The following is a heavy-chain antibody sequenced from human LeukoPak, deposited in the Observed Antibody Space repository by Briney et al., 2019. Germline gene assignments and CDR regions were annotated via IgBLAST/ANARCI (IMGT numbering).Heavy chain of an antibody. CDR3: ARRMWNHRDAFDI. V-gene: IGHV3-74*01. D-gene: IGHD1-14*01. Sequence: GGSLRLSCAASGFTFSSYWMHWVRQAPGRGLVWVSRINSDGSSTSYADSVKGRFTISRDNAKNTLYLQMNSLRAEDTAVYYCARRMWNHRDAFDIWGQGTIVTVSS. CDR1: GFTFSSYW. J-gene: IGHJ3*02. CDR2: INSDGSST.